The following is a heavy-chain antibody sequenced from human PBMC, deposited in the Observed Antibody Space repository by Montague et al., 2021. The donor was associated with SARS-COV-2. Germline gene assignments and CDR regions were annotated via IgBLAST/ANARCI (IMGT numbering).Heavy chain of an antibody. CDR3: ARRRNPDY. Sequence: SETLSLTRTVSGFSITSSLYYWGWIRQPPGKGLEWIGSFFYGGFTYYNPSLKSRVTISADTSKNQFSLRLTSVTAADTAVYYCARRRNPDYWGHGTLVTVSS. V-gene: IGHV4-39*01. CDR2: FFYGGFT. J-gene: IGHJ4*01. D-gene: IGHD1-14*01. CDR1: GFSITSSLYY.